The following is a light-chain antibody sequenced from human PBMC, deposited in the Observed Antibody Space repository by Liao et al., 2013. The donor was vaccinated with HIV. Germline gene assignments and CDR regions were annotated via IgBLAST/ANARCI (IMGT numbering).Light chain of an antibody. V-gene: IGLV3-1*01. CDR2: QDA. Sequence: SYELTQPPSVSVAPGQTASITCSGEKLGTKYASWYQQKPGQSPRLVIYQDAIRPSGIPDRFSGSNSGNTATLTITGSQPMDEADYYCQAWDNYSWVFGGGTVLAVL. CDR1: KLGTKY. CDR3: QAWDNYSWV. J-gene: IGLJ3*02.